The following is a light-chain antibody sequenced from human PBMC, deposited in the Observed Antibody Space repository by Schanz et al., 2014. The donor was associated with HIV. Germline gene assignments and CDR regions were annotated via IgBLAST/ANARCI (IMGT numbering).Light chain of an antibody. Sequence: EIVMTQSPATLSLSPGERATLSCRASQSVSSNLAWYQQKPGQAPRLLIYGASTRATGIPARFSGSESGTEFPLTISSLQSEDFAVYFWQQYNNWPLFTFGPGTQVDVK. CDR1: QSVSSN. V-gene: IGKV3-15*01. J-gene: IGKJ3*01. CDR3: QQYNNWPLFT. CDR2: GAS.